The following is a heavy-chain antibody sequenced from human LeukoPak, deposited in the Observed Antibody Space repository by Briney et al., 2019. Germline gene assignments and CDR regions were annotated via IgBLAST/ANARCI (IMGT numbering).Heavy chain of an antibody. CDR3: ARAGYCSSTSCYYYGMDV. V-gene: IGHV1-8*01. J-gene: IGHJ6*02. CDR1: GYTFTSYD. D-gene: IGHD2-2*01. CDR2: MKPNSGNT. Sequence: ASVKVSCKASGYTFTSYDINWVRQATGQGLEWMGWMKPNSGNTGYAQKFQGRVTMTRNTSISTAYMELSSLRSEDTAVYYCARAGYCSSTSCYYYGMDVWGQGTTVTVSS.